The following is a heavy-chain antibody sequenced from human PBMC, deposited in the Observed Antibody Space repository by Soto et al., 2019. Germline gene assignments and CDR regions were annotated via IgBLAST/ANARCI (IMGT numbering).Heavy chain of an antibody. CDR3: ARGLTHYDSGGYTTGY. Sequence: QVQLVQSGAEVKKPGSSVKVSCKASGGTFSSYAISWVRQAPGQGLEWMGGIIPIFGTANYAQKFQGRVTITXXDXTXXAYMELSSLRAEDTAVYYCARGLTHYDSGGYTTGYWGQGTLVTVSS. D-gene: IGHD3-22*01. J-gene: IGHJ4*02. CDR2: IIPIFGTA. V-gene: IGHV1-69*05. CDR1: GGTFSSYA.